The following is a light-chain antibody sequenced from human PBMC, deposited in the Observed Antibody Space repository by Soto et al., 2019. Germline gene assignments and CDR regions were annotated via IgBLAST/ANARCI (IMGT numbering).Light chain of an antibody. CDR1: ENVRTF. CDR3: QQHSHWPPWT. Sequence: EIVLTQSPATVSLSPGERATLSCRASENVRTFVDWYQQKPGQAPRLLIYGASNRATGIPARFSGSGSGTDFTLTISNLEPEDFAVYYCQQHSHWPPWTFGQGIKVDIK. CDR2: GAS. V-gene: IGKV3-11*01. J-gene: IGKJ1*01.